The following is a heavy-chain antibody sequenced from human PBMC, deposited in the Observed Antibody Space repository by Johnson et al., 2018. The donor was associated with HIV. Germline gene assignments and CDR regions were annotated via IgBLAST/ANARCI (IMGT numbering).Heavy chain of an antibody. D-gene: IGHD5-18*01. Sequence: QVQLVESGGGLVQPGGSLRLSCAASGFPFSTYAMHWVRQAPGKGLEWVSVISYDGSDKYYADSVKGRLPISRDNSRNTLYVHMNSLRAEDTAVYYCARGKAWIQRWDDAFDIWGQGTMVTVSS. CDR3: ARGKAWIQRWDDAFDI. CDR1: GFPFSTYA. V-gene: IGHV3-30-3*01. J-gene: IGHJ3*02. CDR2: ISYDGSDK.